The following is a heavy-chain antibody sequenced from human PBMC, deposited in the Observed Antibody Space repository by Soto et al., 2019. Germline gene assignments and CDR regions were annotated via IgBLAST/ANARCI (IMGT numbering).Heavy chain of an antibody. V-gene: IGHV1-18*01. J-gene: IGHJ4*02. Sequence: QVQLVQSGAEVKKPGASVKVSCKASGYTFTSYGISWVRQAPGQGLEWMGWISAYNGNTNYAQKLQGRVTMTTDTSTRTAYMELRSLRSDDTVVYYCARSYSSGYFPHAEHFDYWGQGTLVTVSS. CDR1: GYTFTSYG. D-gene: IGHD3-22*01. CDR3: ARSYSSGYFPHAEHFDY. CDR2: ISAYNGNT.